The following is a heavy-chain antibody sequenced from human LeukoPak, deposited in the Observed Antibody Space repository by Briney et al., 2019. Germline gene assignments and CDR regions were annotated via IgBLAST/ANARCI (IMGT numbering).Heavy chain of an antibody. Sequence: SVKVSCKASAYTFTGYYMHWVRQAPGQGLGWMGWINPKSGGTNYAQKFQGRITMTRDTSISTADMELSRLTSDDTAVYFCARDYFTFTSKSYNFFDPWGQGTLVTVSS. CDR1: AYTFTGYY. J-gene: IGHJ5*02. CDR3: ARDYFTFTSKSYNFFDP. CDR2: INPKSGGT. D-gene: IGHD1-20*01. V-gene: IGHV1-2*02.